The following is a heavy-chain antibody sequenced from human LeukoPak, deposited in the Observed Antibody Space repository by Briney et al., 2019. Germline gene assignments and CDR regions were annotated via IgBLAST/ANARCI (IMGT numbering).Heavy chain of an antibody. D-gene: IGHD6-6*01. Sequence: SETLSLTCGVYGGSFSGYHWTWIRLRPGKGLEWIGDIDHSGSTHYNPSLKSRVTISLDTSNNQFSLKLNPVTAADPAVYYLARGFPSSSRWFDPWGQGTLVTVSS. V-gene: IGHV4-34*01. CDR1: GGSFSGYH. CDR3: ARGFPSSSRWFDP. CDR2: IDHSGST. J-gene: IGHJ5*02.